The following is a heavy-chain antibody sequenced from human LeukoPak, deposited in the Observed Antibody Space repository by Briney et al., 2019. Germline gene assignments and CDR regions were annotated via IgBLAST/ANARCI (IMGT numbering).Heavy chain of an antibody. J-gene: IGHJ2*01. CDR1: GGSFSGYY. Sequence: SETLSLTCAVYGGSFSGYYWSWIRQPPGKGLEWIGEINHSGSTNYNPSLNSRVTMSVDTSKNQFSLKLTSVTAADTALYYCARGIWEMATIPYWYFDIWGRGTLVTVSS. CDR2: INHSGST. D-gene: IGHD5-24*01. CDR3: ARGIWEMATIPYWYFDI. V-gene: IGHV4-34*01.